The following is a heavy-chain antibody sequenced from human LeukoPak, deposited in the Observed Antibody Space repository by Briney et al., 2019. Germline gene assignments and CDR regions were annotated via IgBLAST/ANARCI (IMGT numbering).Heavy chain of an antibody. CDR2: ISDSGDST. J-gene: IGHJ3*02. V-gene: IGHV3-23*01. CDR1: GVTFSSYG. Sequence: GGTLRLSCAASGVTFSSYGMSWVRQAPGKGLEWVSAISDSGDSTYYADSVKGRFTISRDISKNTLYLQMKSLRAGDTAVYYCAKDKTYDDFWSGHDAFDIWGQGTMVTVSS. CDR3: AKDKTYDDFWSGHDAFDI. D-gene: IGHD3-3*01.